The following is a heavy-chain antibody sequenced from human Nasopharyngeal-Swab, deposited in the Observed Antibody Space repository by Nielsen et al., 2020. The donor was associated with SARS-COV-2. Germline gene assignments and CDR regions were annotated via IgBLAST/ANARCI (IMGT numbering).Heavy chain of an antibody. V-gene: IGHV3-30*18. CDR1: GFTFTDHY. J-gene: IGHJ6*02. CDR3: AKRRMDV. Sequence: GESLKISCAASGFTFTDHYMHWVRQAPGKGLEWVAVISYDGSNKYYADSVKGRFTISRDNSKNTLYLQMNSLRAEDTAVYYCAKRRMDVWGQGTTVTVSS. CDR2: ISYDGSNK.